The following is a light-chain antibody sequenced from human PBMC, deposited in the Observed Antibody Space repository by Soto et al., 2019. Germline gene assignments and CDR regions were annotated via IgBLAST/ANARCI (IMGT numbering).Light chain of an antibody. Sequence: EIVLTQSPGTLSLSPGESATLSCRASQSLSSSYLAWYQQKPGQAPRLLIYGPSARATGIPDRFSGSGSGTDFTLTISRLEPEDFAVYYCQQYATSPPRLTFGGGTKVE. CDR2: GPS. CDR1: QSLSSSY. V-gene: IGKV3-20*01. J-gene: IGKJ4*01. CDR3: QQYATSPPRLT.